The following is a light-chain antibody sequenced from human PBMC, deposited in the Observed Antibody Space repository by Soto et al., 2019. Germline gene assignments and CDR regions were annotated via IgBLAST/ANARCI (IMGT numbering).Light chain of an antibody. V-gene: IGKV1-39*01. J-gene: IGKJ4*01. Sequence: DIQMTQSPSSLSASVGDRVTITCRASQSISTSLSWYLQKPGKAPKLLIYAASSLQSGVPSRFSGSGSGTDFTLTISSLQPEDFATYYCLQNYNTPLTFGEGTKVDIK. CDR3: LQNYNTPLT. CDR2: AAS. CDR1: QSISTS.